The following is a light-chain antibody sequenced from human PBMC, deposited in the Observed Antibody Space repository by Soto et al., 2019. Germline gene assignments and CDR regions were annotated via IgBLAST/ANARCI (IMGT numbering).Light chain of an antibody. CDR1: ALPKQY. J-gene: IGLJ1*01. Sequence: ELTQPPSVSVSPGQTARITCSGDALPKQYAYWYQQKPGQAPILVIYKDTERPSGIPERFSGSSSGTTVTLTVSGVQAGDEADYYCQSADDSGIYYVFGTGTKVTVL. CDR2: KDT. CDR3: QSADDSGIYYV. V-gene: IGLV3-25*02.